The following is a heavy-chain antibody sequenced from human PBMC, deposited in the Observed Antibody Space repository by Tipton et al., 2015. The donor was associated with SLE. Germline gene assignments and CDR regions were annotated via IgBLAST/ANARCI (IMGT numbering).Heavy chain of an antibody. CDR3: ARTAGRSVKLWYFDL. J-gene: IGHJ2*01. CDR2: IKHSGNT. Sequence: LRLSCTVSGGSISNYSWSWIRQPPGKGLEWIGSIKHSGNTYSNPPLKSRVTLSVDTSKNQSSLKMSSVTAVDTAVYYCARTAGRSVKLWYFDLWGRGTLVTVSS. D-gene: IGHD5-18*01. V-gene: IGHV4-59*12. CDR1: GGSISNYS.